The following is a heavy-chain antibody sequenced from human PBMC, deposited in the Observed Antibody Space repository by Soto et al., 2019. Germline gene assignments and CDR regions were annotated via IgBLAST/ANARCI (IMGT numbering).Heavy chain of an antibody. D-gene: IGHD7-27*01. CDR1: GFTFSNYA. CDR2: ISGSGGGT. J-gene: IGHJ4*02. Sequence: EVQLLESGGGLVQPGGSLRLSCAASGFTFSNYAMSWVRQAPGKGLEWVSGISGSGGGTYYADSVKGRFTISRDNSKNTVYLQMNSLRAEDTAVYHCAKEPALGPYWGPGTLVTVSS. CDR3: AKEPALGPY. V-gene: IGHV3-23*01.